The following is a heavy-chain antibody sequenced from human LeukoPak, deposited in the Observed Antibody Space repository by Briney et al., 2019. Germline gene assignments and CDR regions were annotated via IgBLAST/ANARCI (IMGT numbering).Heavy chain of an antibody. CDR2: IYYSGST. D-gene: IGHD1-26*01. CDR3: ASLGKFDY. Sequence: PSETLSLTCTVSGGSISSSSYYWGWIRQPPGKGLEWIGSIYYSGSTYYNPSLKSRVTISVDTSKNQFSLKLSSVTAADTAVYYCASLGKFDYWGQGTLVTVSS. J-gene: IGHJ4*02. V-gene: IGHV4-39*07. CDR1: GGSISSSSYY.